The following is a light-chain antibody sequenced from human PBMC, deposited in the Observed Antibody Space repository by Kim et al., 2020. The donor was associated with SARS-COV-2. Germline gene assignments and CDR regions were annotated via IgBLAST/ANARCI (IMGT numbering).Light chain of an antibody. V-gene: IGKV1-39*01. CDR2: AAS. CDR3: QQSYSTPFT. Sequence: ATVGDRVTITCRASQSISSYLNWYQQKPERAPKLLIYAASSLQSGVPSRFSDSGPGTDFTLTISSLQPEDFATYYCQQSYSTPFTFGPGTKVDIK. CDR1: QSISSY. J-gene: IGKJ3*01.